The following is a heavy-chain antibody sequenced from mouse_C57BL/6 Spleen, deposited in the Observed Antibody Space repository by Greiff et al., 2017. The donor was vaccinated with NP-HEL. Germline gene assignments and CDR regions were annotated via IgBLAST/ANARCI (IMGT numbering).Heavy chain of an antibody. V-gene: IGHV1-76*01. D-gene: IGHD1-1*01. Sequence: QVQLQQSGAELVRPGASVKLSCKASGYTFTDYYINWVKQRPGQGLEWIARIYPGSGNTYYNEKFKGKATLTAEKSSSTAYMQLSSLTSEDSAVYFCARWDYDYAMDYWGQGTSVTVSS. J-gene: IGHJ4*01. CDR2: IYPGSGNT. CDR3: ARWDYDYAMDY. CDR1: GYTFTDYY.